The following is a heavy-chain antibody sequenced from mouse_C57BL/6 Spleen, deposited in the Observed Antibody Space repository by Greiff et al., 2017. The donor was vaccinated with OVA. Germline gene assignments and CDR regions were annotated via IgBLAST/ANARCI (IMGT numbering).Heavy chain of an antibody. CDR1: GYTFTSYW. D-gene: IGHD1-1*01. Sequence: QVQLQQPGAELVKPGASVKLSCKASGYTFTSYWMHWVKQRPGQGLEWIGMIHPNSGSTNYNEKFKSKATLTVDKSSSTAYMQLSSLTSEDSAVYYCARSGDYYGSFYAMDYWGQGTSVTVSS. CDR3: ARSGDYYGSFYAMDY. CDR2: IHPNSGST. V-gene: IGHV1-64*01. J-gene: IGHJ4*01.